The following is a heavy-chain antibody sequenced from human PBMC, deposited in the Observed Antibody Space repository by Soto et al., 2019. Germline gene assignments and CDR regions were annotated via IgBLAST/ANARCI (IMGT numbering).Heavy chain of an antibody. D-gene: IGHD2-15*01. Sequence: QVQLVQSGAEVKKPGASVKVSCKASGYTFTNYGISWVRQAPGQGLEWMGWISAYNGHTNSAQKLQGRVTMTTDTPTSTANRGLGGLRSDDTAVYYCARGAVAPAPGDYWGQGTLVTVSS. CDR2: ISAYNGHT. J-gene: IGHJ4*02. V-gene: IGHV1-18*01. CDR3: ARGAVAPAPGDY. CDR1: GYTFTNYG.